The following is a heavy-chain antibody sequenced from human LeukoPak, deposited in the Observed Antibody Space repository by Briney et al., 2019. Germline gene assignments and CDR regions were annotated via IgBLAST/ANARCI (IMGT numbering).Heavy chain of an antibody. D-gene: IGHD2-15*01. CDR2: IYGDFNT. Sequence: GGSLRLSCAASGFTVSRNYMSWVRQAPGKGLEWVSIIYGDFNTYYADSVKGRFTISRDNSKNTVSLQMNSLRAEDTAVYSCAKVLMQWGGSGNSPFDNWGQGTLVTVSS. J-gene: IGHJ4*02. V-gene: IGHV3-53*01. CDR1: GFTVSRNY. CDR3: AKVLMQWGGSGNSPFDN.